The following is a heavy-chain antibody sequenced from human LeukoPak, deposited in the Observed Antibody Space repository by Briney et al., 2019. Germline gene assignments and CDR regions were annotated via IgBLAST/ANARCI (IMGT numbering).Heavy chain of an antibody. Sequence: PGGSLRLSCATPGFTVISNYMNWVRQAPGKGLEWASVIYTGGSTYYTDSVKGRFTIPRDNSKNTLSLQMNNLRAEDTAVDYGARNRRVVRGVIIVENYYYMDVWGKGTTVTISS. CDR1: GFTVISNY. V-gene: IGHV3-53*01. CDR3: ARNRRVVRGVIIVENYYYMDV. D-gene: IGHD3-10*01. J-gene: IGHJ6*03. CDR2: IYTGGST.